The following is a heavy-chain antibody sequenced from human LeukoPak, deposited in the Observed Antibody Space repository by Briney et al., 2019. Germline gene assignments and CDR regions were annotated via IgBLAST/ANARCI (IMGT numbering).Heavy chain of an antibody. Sequence: SETLSLTCTVSGGSISSYYWSLIRQPPGKGLEWIGYIYYSGSTNYNPSLRSRVTISVDTSKNQFSLKLSSVTAADTAVYYCARESVVPAATGFDYWGQGTLVTVSS. V-gene: IGHV4-59*01. CDR3: ARESVVPAATGFDY. D-gene: IGHD2-2*01. CDR2: IYYSGST. CDR1: GGSISSYY. J-gene: IGHJ4*02.